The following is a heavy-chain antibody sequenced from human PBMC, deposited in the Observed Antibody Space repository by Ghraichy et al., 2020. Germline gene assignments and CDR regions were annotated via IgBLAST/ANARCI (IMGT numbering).Heavy chain of an antibody. CDR2: IHSDGRT. J-gene: IGHJ4*02. V-gene: IGHV3-53*01. Sequence: GGSLRLSCAASGFTVSSNYMSWVRQAPGKGLEWVSVIHSDGRTEYADSAKGRFNLSRDKSKNMVYLQINNLRVEDTAVYYCARGLRFYDSSDVDNWGQGTLVTVSS. CDR3: ARGLRFYDSSDVDN. D-gene: IGHD3-22*01. CDR1: GFTVSSNY.